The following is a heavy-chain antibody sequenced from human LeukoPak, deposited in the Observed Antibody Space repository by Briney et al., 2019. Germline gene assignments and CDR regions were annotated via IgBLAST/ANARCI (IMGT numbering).Heavy chain of an antibody. CDR1: GYTFTSFY. J-gene: IGHJ4*02. CDR2: INPRGGSA. CDR3: ATYVTRLFGELLSNFDY. V-gene: IGHV1-46*01. Sequence: ASVKVSCKASGYTFTSFYMHWVRQAPGQGLEWMGIINPRGGSATYAQKFQGRVTMTEDTSTDTAYMELSSLRSEDTAVYYCATYVTRLFGELLSNFDYWGQGTLVTVSS. D-gene: IGHD3-10*02.